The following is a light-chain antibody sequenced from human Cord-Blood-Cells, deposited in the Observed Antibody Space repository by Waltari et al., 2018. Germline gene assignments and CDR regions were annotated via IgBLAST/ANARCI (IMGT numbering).Light chain of an antibody. J-gene: IGLJ3*02. CDR1: SSDVGSYNL. CDR3: CSYAGSSTWV. V-gene: IGLV2-23*01. Sequence: QSALTQPASVSGSPGQSITISCTGTSSDVGSYNLVSWYQQHPGKAPNLMIYEGSKRPSGVSNRFSGSKSGNTASLPISGLQAEEEAAYYCCSYAGSSTWVFGGGTKLTVL. CDR2: EGS.